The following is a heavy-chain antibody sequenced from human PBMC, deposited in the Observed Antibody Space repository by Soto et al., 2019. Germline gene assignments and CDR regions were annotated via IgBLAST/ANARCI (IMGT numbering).Heavy chain of an antibody. V-gene: IGHV4-31*03. J-gene: IGHJ4*02. CDR1: GGSISSGGYY. CDR2: IYYSGST. Sequence: QVQLQESGPGLVKPSQTLSLTSTVSGGSISSGGYYWSWIRQHPGKGLEWIGYIYYSGSTYYNPSLKSRVTILVDTSKNQFSLKLSSVTAADTAVYYCARAGELLPYYFDYWGQGTLVTVSS. D-gene: IGHD2-15*01. CDR3: ARAGELLPYYFDY.